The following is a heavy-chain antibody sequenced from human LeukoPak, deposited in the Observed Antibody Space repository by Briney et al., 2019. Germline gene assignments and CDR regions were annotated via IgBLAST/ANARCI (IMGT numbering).Heavy chain of an antibody. CDR3: VRGVGVSRFNYFDP. CDR1: GFTFSSFG. Sequence: GGSLKLSCAASGFTFSSFGMHWVRQAPGKGLEWVAVIWYDASNKYYADSVKGRFTISRDNSKNTLFLQMNSLRDDDTAVYYCVRGVGVSRFNYFDPWGQGTLVIVSS. V-gene: IGHV3-33*01. D-gene: IGHD6-13*01. J-gene: IGHJ5*02. CDR2: IWYDASNK.